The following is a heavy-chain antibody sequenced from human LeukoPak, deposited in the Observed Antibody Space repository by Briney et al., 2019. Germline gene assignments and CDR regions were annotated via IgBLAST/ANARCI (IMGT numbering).Heavy chain of an antibody. CDR3: ARGWLQSTFDI. CDR2: IYTSGST. Sequence: PSETLSLTCTVSGGSISSGSYYWSWIRQPAGKGLEWIGRIYTSGSTNYNPSLKSRVTISVDTSKNQFSLKLSSVTAADTAVYYCARGWLQSTFDIWGQGTMVTVSS. J-gene: IGHJ3*02. V-gene: IGHV4-61*02. CDR1: GGSISSGSYY. D-gene: IGHD5-24*01.